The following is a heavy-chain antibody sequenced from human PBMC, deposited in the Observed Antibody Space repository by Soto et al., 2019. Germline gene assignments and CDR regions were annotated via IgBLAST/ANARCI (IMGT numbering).Heavy chain of an antibody. CDR1: GYSFTSYW. J-gene: IGHJ6*02. D-gene: IGHD5-12*01. CDR2: IYPGDSDT. Sequence: PGESLKISCKGSGYSFTSYWIGWVRQMPGKGLECMGIIYPGDSDTRYSPSFQGQVTISADKSISTAYLQWSSLKTEDTAVYYCTRPKNGLRFYSYNGIDVWGQGTTVTVSS. V-gene: IGHV5-51*01. CDR3: TRPKNGLRFYSYNGIDV.